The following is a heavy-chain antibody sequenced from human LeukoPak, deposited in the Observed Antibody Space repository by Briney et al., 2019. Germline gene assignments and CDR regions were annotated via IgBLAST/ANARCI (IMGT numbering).Heavy chain of an antibody. CDR3: AGEKFYGSGVDY. V-gene: IGHV3-48*02. CDR1: GFTLSNYA. Sequence: GGSLRLSCAGSGFTLSNYAMNWVRQAPGKGLEWVSYISSSSGTIYYADSVKGRFTISRDNAKNSLYLQMNSLRDEDTAVYYCAGEKFYGSGVDYWGQGTLVTVSS. CDR2: ISSSSGTI. J-gene: IGHJ4*02. D-gene: IGHD3-10*01.